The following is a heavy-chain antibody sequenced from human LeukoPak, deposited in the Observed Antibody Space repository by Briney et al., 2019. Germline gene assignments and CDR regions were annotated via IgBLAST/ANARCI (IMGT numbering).Heavy chain of an antibody. CDR3: ARTLNYYNYCMDV. CDR2: IYTGGST. CDR1: VFIDSSDY. Sequence: GGSLRLFCTACVFIDSSDYMSWLRQARGKGLEGVLVIYTGGSTYYADSVKGRFSISRDNSKNSVYLQMSSLRVEDTAVYYCARTLNYYNYCMDVWGQGTTVTVSS. V-gene: IGHV3-66*01. J-gene: IGHJ6*02.